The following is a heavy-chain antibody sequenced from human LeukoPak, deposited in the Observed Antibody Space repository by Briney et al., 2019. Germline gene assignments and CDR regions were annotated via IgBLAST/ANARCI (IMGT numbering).Heavy chain of an antibody. CDR2: IRYDGSNK. V-gene: IGHV3-30*02. CDR3: AKDGLLLWFGESPFDY. CDR1: GFTFSSYG. Sequence: TGGSLRLSCAASGFTFSSYGMHWVRQAPGKGLEWVAFIRYDGSNKYYADSVKGRFTISRDNSKNTLYLQMNSLRAEDTAVYYCAKDGLLLWFGESPFDYWGQGTLVTVSS. J-gene: IGHJ4*02. D-gene: IGHD3-10*01.